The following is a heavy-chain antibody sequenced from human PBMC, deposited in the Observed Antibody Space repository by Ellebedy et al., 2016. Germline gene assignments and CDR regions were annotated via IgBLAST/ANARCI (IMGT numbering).Heavy chain of an antibody. CDR3: ARDPRPYLRYGHYDC. V-gene: IGHV3-21*01. J-gene: IGHJ4*02. CDR1: GFTFSASA. D-gene: IGHD3-9*01. Sequence: GESLKISCAASGFTFSASAMNWVRQAPGKGLEWVSSINSYSSHIYYAGSVKGRFTISRNNAKNLVFLQMNNLRADDTAVYFCARDPRPYLRYGHYDCWGQGTLVTVSS. CDR2: INSYSSHI.